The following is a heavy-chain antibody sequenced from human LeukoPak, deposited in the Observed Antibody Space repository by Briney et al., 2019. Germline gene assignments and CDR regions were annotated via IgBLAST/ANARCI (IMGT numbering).Heavy chain of an antibody. CDR3: ARGQKIVGATWTLMLS. V-gene: IGHV3-30-3*01. Sequence: PGGSLRLSCAASGFTFSNEWMSWVRQAPGKGLEWVAVISYDGSNKYYADSVKGRFTISRDNSKNTLYLQMNSLRAEDTAVYYCARGQKIVGATWTLMLSWGQGTLVTVSS. J-gene: IGHJ5*02. D-gene: IGHD1-26*01. CDR1: GFTFSNEW. CDR2: ISYDGSNK.